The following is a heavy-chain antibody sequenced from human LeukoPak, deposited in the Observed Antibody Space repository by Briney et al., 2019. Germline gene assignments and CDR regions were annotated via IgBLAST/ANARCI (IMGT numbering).Heavy chain of an antibody. CDR3: AREGWNYLDY. Sequence: SETLSLTCTVSGGSISSYYWSWIRQPPGEVLEWIGYIYYSGSTNYNPSLKSRVPISVDTTKNQFSLKLSSVTAAATAVYYCAREGWNYLDYWGQGTLVTVSS. D-gene: IGHD6-19*01. CDR2: IYYSGST. V-gene: IGHV4-59*01. J-gene: IGHJ4*02. CDR1: GGSISSYY.